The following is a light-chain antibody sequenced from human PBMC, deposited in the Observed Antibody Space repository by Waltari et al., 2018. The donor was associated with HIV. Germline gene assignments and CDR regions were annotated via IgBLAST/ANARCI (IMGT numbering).Light chain of an antibody. V-gene: IGKV3-20*01. CDR1: QSVSSCY. Sequence: EILLTHSPGTLSVSPGESATLPCRARQSVSSCYLAWYQQKPGQAPRLLIYDAVTRATGIPDRFSGSGSGTDFTLTISRLEPEDFAVYYCQQYDRPPRTFGQGTKVDIK. J-gene: IGKJ1*01. CDR2: DAV. CDR3: QQYDRPPRT.